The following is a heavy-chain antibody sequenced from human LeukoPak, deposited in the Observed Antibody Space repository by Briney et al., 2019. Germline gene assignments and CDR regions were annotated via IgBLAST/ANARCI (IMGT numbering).Heavy chain of an antibody. Sequence: GGSLRLSCAASGFTFSSYAMSWVRQAPGKGLEWVSAISGSGGTTYYADSVKGRFTISRGKSKNTLYLQMNSLRAEDTAVYYCAKSPQAILTGYYTWCFDYWGQGILVTVSS. D-gene: IGHD3-9*01. V-gene: IGHV3-23*01. CDR2: ISGSGGTT. J-gene: IGHJ4*02. CDR3: AKSPQAILTGYYTWCFDY. CDR1: GFTFSSYA.